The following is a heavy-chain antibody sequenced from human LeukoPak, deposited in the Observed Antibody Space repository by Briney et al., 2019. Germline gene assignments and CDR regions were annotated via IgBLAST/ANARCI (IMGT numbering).Heavy chain of an antibody. CDR3: ARAVRSNDY. J-gene: IGHJ4*02. D-gene: IGHD4-11*01. CDR1: GITFSTYW. CDR2: INQDGSEK. Sequence: GGSLRLSCAASGITFSTYWMSWVRQAPEKGLEWVANINQDGSEKYYVDSVKGRFTISRDNAKSSLYLQMNSLRAEDTAVYYCARAVRSNDYWGQGTLVTVSS. V-gene: IGHV3-7*01.